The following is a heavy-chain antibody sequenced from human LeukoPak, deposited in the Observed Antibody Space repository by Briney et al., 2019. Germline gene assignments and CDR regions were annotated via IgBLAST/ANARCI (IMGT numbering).Heavy chain of an antibody. CDR2: IYYSGST. D-gene: IGHD7-27*01. CDR3: ARDRLGIADY. CDR1: GGSISSGGYY. J-gene: IGHJ4*02. Sequence: SQTLSLTCTVSGGSISSGGYYWSWIRQHPGKGLEWIGYIYYSGSTYYNPSLKSRVTISVDTSKNQFSLKLSSVTAADTAVYYCARDRLGIADYWGQGTLVTVSS. V-gene: IGHV4-31*03.